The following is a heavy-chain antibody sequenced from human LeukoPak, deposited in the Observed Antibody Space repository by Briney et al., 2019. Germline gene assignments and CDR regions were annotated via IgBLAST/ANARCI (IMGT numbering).Heavy chain of an antibody. V-gene: IGHV3-7*01. D-gene: IGHD6-13*01. CDR1: GFTFSSYW. CDR2: IKQDGSEK. J-gene: IGHJ4*02. Sequence: GGSLRLSCAASGFTFSSYWMSWVRQAPGKGLEWVANIKQDGSEKYYVDSVKGRFTISRDNAKNSLYLQMNSLRAEDTAVCYCARGGQQLVPRYFDYWGQGTLVTVSS. CDR3: ARGGQQLVPRYFDY.